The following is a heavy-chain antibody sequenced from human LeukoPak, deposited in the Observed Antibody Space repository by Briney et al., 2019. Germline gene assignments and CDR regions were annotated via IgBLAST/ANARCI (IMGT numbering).Heavy chain of an antibody. CDR1: GGSINNANYY. V-gene: IGHV4-39*07. Sequence: SETLSLTCTVSGGSINNANYYWGWIRQPPGKGLEWIGSIYYSGSTYYNPSLKSRVTISVDTSKNQFSLKLSSVTAADTAVYYCARDPSRAIAAAFDYWGQGTLVTVSS. J-gene: IGHJ4*02. CDR2: IYYSGST. CDR3: ARDPSRAIAAAFDY. D-gene: IGHD6-13*01.